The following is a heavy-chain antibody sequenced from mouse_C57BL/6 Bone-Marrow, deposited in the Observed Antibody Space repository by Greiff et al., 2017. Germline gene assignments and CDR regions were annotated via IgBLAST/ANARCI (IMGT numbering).Heavy chain of an antibody. CDR3: RVSMIRWYFDV. CDR1: GFNIKDDY. CDR2: IDPENGDT. Sequence: VQLKQSGAELVRPGASVKLSCTASGFNIKDDYMHWVKQRPEQGLEWIGWIDPENGDTEYASKFQGKATITADTSSNTAYLQLSSLTSEDTAVYYCRVSMIRWYFDVWGTGTTVTVSS. J-gene: IGHJ1*03. D-gene: IGHD2-4*01. V-gene: IGHV14-4*01.